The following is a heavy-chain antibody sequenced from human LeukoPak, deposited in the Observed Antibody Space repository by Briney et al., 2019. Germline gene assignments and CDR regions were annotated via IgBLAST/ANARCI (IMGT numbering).Heavy chain of an antibody. V-gene: IGHV4-34*01. D-gene: IGHD2-15*01. Sequence: SETLSLTRAVYGGSFSGYYWSWIRQPPGKGLEWIGEINHSGSTNYNPSLKSRVTISVDTSKNQFSLKLSSVTAADTAVYYCARLYCSGGNCYGAFDIWGQGTMVTVSS. CDR3: ARLYCSGGNCYGAFDI. CDR1: GGSFSGYY. CDR2: INHSGST. J-gene: IGHJ3*02.